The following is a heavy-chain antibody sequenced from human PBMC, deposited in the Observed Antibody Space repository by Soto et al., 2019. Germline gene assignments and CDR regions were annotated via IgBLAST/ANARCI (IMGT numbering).Heavy chain of an antibody. D-gene: IGHD3-10*01. V-gene: IGHV3-21*06. CDR3: AREGVHNYTEYYFDY. J-gene: IGHJ4*02. CDR1: GFTFSYYP. Sequence: PGGSLRLSCTASGFTFSYYPLHWVRRAPGKGLEWVSSISGVRDYIRYADSVKGRFAISRDNAKTSLYLQMNSLTAEDTAVHYCAREGVHNYTEYYFDYWGQGTLVTVSS. CDR2: ISGVRDYI.